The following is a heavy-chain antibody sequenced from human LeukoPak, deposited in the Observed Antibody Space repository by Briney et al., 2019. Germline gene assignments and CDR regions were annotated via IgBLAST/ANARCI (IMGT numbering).Heavy chain of an antibody. CDR2: INHSGST. D-gene: IGHD2-2*01. J-gene: IGHJ5*02. V-gene: IGHV4-34*01. CDR1: GGSFSGYY. Sequence: SETLSLTCAVHGGSFSGYYWSWIRQPPGKGLEWIGEINHSGSTNYNPSLKSRVTISVDTSKNQFSLKLSSVTAADTAVYYCARGASKYQLLLNWFDPWGQGTLVTVSS. CDR3: ARGASKYQLLLNWFDP.